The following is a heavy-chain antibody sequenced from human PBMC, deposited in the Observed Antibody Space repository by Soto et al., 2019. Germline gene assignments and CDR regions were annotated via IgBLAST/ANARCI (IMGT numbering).Heavy chain of an antibody. V-gene: IGHV4-31*03. CDR1: GGSLSPCCYY. D-gene: IGHD3-22*01. J-gene: IGHJ5*02. CDR2: IYYSGST. Sequence: SVSGGSLSPCCYYWCRIRQHPVKGLEWIGYIYYSGSTYYNPSLKSRVNISVDTSKNQFSLKLSSVTAADTAVYYCARDDYYYDRSGAIIAWFDPWGQGTLVSVS. CDR3: ARDDYYYDRSGAIIAWFDP.